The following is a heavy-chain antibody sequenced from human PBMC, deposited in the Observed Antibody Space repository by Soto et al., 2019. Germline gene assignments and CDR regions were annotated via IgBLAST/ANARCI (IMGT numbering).Heavy chain of an antibody. CDR3: ARDSVLLWFGELSNTDYYYYGMDV. V-gene: IGHV4-4*07. CDR1: GGAISSYY. D-gene: IGHD3-10*01. Sequence: SETLSLTCTVLGGAISSYYWSWFRQPAGKGLEWIGRIYTSGNTNYNPTLKSRVTMSVDTAKNQFSLKLSSVTAADTAVYYCARDSVLLWFGELSNTDYYYYGMDVWGQGTTVTVSS. CDR2: IYTSGNT. J-gene: IGHJ6*02.